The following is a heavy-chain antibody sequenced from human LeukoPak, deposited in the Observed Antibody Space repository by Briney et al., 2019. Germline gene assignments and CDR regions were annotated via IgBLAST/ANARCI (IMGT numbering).Heavy chain of an antibody. CDR3: ARHGSHISWFGVDS. CDR2: IYYSGST. J-gene: IGHJ5*01. Sequence: SETLSLTCTVSGGSISSYYWTWIRQPPGKGLEWIGYIYYSGSTNYNPSLKSRVSISIDTSKNQFSLKLRSVTAADTAVYYCARHGSHISWFGVDSWGQGTLVIVSS. CDR1: GGSISSYY. D-gene: IGHD3-10*01. V-gene: IGHV4-59*08.